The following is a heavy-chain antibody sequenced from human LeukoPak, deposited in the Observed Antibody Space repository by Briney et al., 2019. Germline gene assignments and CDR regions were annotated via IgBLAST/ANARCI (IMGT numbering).Heavy chain of an antibody. J-gene: IGHJ4*02. Sequence: PGGSLRLSCAASGFNFNNYYMSWVRQAPGKGLEWVANIKQDGREKNYVDSVRGRFTISRDNAKNSLYLQLNSLRVEDTAVYYCARDTSGYDPFWGQGTLVTVSS. CDR3: ARDTSGYDPF. D-gene: IGHD5-12*01. CDR2: IKQDGREK. V-gene: IGHV3-7*05. CDR1: GFNFNNYY.